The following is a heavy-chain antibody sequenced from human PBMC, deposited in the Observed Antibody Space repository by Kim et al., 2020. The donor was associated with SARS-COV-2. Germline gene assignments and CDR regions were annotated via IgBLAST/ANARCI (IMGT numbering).Heavy chain of an antibody. J-gene: IGHJ5*02. CDR3: ARELSSSLRAGFDP. V-gene: IGHV3-7*01. D-gene: IGHD6-13*01. Sequence: VDSVKGRFTTSRDNAKNSLYLQMNSLRAEDTAVYYCARELSSSLRAGFDPWGQGTLVTVSS.